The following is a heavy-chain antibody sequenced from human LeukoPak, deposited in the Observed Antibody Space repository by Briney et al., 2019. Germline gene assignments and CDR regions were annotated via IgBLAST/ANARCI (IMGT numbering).Heavy chain of an antibody. J-gene: IGHJ3*02. CDR1: GGSFSGYY. Sequence: SETLSLTCAVYGGSFSGYYWSWIRQPPGKGLEWIGEINHSGSTNYTPSLKSRVTISVDTSKNQFSLKLSSVTAADTAVYYCARVRRYYDLSSRPYAFDIWGQGTMVTVSS. CDR2: INHSGST. CDR3: ARVRRYYDLSSRPYAFDI. V-gene: IGHV4-34*01. D-gene: IGHD3-22*01.